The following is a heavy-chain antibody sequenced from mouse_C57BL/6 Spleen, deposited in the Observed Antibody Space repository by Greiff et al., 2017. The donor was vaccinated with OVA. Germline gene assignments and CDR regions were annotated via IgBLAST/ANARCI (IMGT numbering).Heavy chain of an antibody. CDR3: ARSRSYGSSYEGYFDV. CDR2: IYPRSGNT. D-gene: IGHD1-1*01. Sequence: QVQLQQSGAELARPGASVKLSCKASGYTFTSYGISWVKQRTGQGLEWIGEIYPRSGNTYYNEKFKGKATLTADKSSSTAYMELRSLTSEDSAVYFCARSRSYGSSYEGYFDVWGTGTTVTVSS. V-gene: IGHV1-81*01. J-gene: IGHJ1*03. CDR1: GYTFTSYG.